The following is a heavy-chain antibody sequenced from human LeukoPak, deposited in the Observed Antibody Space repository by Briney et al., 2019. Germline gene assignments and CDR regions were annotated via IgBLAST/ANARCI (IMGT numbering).Heavy chain of an antibody. D-gene: IGHD5-18*01. Sequence: GGSLRLSCAASGFTFSSYEMNWVRQAPGKGLEWVSYISSSGSTIYYADSVKGRFTISRDNSKNTLYLQMNSLRAEDTAVYYCARVVYSYGYYYYYYMDVWGKGTTVTISS. V-gene: IGHV3-48*03. CDR2: ISSSGSTI. J-gene: IGHJ6*03. CDR1: GFTFSSYE. CDR3: ARVVYSYGYYYYYYMDV.